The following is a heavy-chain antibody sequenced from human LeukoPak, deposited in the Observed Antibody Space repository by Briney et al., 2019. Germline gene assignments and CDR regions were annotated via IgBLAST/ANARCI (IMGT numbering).Heavy chain of an antibody. Sequence: GGSLRLSCAASGFTFSSYWMSWVRQAPGKGLEWVASISDDGGRIHYVDSVKVRFTISRDNAKNSLYLQMNNLRAEDTAMYYCSRCEDYWGQGTLVTVSS. CDR1: GFTFSSYW. V-gene: IGHV3-7*01. CDR3: SRCEDY. CDR2: ISDDGGRI. J-gene: IGHJ4*02.